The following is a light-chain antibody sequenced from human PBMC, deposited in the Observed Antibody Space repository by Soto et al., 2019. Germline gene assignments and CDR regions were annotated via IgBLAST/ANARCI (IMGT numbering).Light chain of an antibody. CDR3: QSYDSSHVV. Sequence: QSVLTQPPSVSGAPGQRVTISCTGSSSNIGAGYDVHWYQQLPGTAPKLLIYGNSNRPSGFPDRFSGSKSGASASLAITGLQAEDEADYYGQSYDSSHVVFGGGTKLTVL. CDR2: GNS. CDR1: SSNIGAGYD. V-gene: IGLV1-40*01. J-gene: IGLJ2*01.